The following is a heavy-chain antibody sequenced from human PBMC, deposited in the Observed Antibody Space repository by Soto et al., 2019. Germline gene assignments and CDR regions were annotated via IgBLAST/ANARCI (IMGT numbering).Heavy chain of an antibody. V-gene: IGHV3-7*03. D-gene: IGHD3-10*01. CDR2: IKQDGSER. CDR3: ASGDHTDY. Sequence: LRLSCAASGFTFSAYWMTWVRQAPGKGLEWVANIKQDGSERFYMDSVKGRFTISRDNVKNSLFLQMNSLRAEDTAVYYCASGDHTDYWGQGILVTVSS. CDR1: GFTFSAYW. J-gene: IGHJ4*02.